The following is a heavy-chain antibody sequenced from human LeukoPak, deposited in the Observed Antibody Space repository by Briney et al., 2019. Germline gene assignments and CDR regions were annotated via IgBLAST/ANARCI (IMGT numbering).Heavy chain of an antibody. J-gene: IGHJ6*03. CDR3: ARGVSGYCSGGSRSPLDYYYMDV. CDR1: GGSISSYY. CDR2: IYYSGST. V-gene: IGHV4-59*01. D-gene: IGHD2-15*01. Sequence: KASETLSLTCTVSGGSISSYYWSWIRQPPGKGLEWIGYIYYSGSTNYNPSLKSRVTISVDTSKNQFSLKLSSVTAADTAVYCCARGVSGYCSGGSRSPLDYYYMDVWGKGTTVTVSS.